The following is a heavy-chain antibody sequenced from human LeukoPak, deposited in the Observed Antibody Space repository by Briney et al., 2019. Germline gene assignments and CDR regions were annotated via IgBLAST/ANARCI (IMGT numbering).Heavy chain of an antibody. Sequence: GGSLRLSCGASGFTFRSYGMHWVRQAPGKGLEWVAVIWYDGSNKYYADSVKGRFTISRDNSKNTLYLQMNSLRAEDTAVYYCAKGAGYSGYDYHYYYMDVWGKGTTVTVSS. V-gene: IGHV3-33*06. CDR3: AKGAGYSGYDYHYYYMDV. CDR1: GFTFRSYG. J-gene: IGHJ6*03. CDR2: IWYDGSNK. D-gene: IGHD5-12*01.